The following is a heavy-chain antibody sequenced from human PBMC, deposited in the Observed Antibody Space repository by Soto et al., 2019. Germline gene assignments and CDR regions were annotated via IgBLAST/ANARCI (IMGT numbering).Heavy chain of an antibody. J-gene: IGHJ3*02. CDR2: ISWNSGSI. V-gene: IGHV3-9*01. Sequence: QAGGSLRLSCAASGFTFDDYAMHWVRQAPGKGLEWVSGISWNSGSIGYADSVKGRFTISRDNAKNSLYLQMNSLRAEDTALYYCAKDLAVAGGGAFDIWGQGTMVTVSS. CDR1: GFTFDDYA. D-gene: IGHD6-19*01. CDR3: AKDLAVAGGGAFDI.